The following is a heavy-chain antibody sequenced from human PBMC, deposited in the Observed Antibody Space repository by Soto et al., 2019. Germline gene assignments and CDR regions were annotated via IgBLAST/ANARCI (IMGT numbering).Heavy chain of an antibody. Sequence: ASVKVSCKASGYTFTSYGISWVRQAPGQGLEWMGWISAYNGNTNYAQKLQGRVTMTTDTSTSTAYMELRSLRSDDTVVYYCARDPRFGVVTSGNYGMDVWGQGTTVTVSS. CDR2: ISAYNGNT. D-gene: IGHD3-3*01. J-gene: IGHJ6*02. CDR1: GYTFTSYG. CDR3: ARDPRFGVVTSGNYGMDV. V-gene: IGHV1-18*01.